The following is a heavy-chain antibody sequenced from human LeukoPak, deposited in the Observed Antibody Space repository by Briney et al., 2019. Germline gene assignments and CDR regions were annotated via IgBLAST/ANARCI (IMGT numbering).Heavy chain of an antibody. J-gene: IGHJ4*02. V-gene: IGHV3-23*01. Sequence: GGSLRLSCAASGFTFSSYAMSWVRQAPGKGLEWVSAISGSGGSTYYADSVKGRFTISRDNSKNTLYLQMNSLRAEDTAVYYCAIPRGDFCSGDYHGYFDYWGQGTLVTVSS. CDR1: GFTFSSYA. D-gene: IGHD3-3*01. CDR2: ISGSGGST. CDR3: AIPRGDFCSGDYHGYFDY.